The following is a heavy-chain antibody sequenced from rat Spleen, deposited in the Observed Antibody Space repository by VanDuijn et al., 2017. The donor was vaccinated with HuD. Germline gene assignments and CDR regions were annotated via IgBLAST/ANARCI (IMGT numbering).Heavy chain of an antibody. CDR2: ISYDGRST. Sequence: EVQLVESGGGLVQPGRSLKLSCAASGFTFSDHNMAWVRQAPKKGLERVGTISYDGRSTYYRDSVMGLFTISRDNAKRTLYLTMHSLRSEDTPTYYCTRLRWYFDFWGPGTMVTVSS. J-gene: IGHJ1*01. CDR1: GFTFSDHN. V-gene: IGHV5-7*01. CDR3: TRLRWYFDF.